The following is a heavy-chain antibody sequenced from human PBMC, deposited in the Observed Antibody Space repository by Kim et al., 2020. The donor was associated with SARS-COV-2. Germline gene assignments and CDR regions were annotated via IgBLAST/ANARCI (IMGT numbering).Heavy chain of an antibody. V-gene: IGHV3-64*01. Sequence: NSVKGRCTISRDNSKNTLYLQMGSLRAEDMAVYYCARGGESGYSSSWYVAWGQRTLVTVSS. CDR3: ARGGESGYSSSWYVA. D-gene: IGHD6-13*01. J-gene: IGHJ5*02.